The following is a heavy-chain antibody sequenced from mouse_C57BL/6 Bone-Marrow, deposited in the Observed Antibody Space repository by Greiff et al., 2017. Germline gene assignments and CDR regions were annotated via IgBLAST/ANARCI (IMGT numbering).Heavy chain of an antibody. CDR3: AMYHV. CDR1: GFTFSSYA. CDR2: ISAGGSYT. Sequence: EVMLQEPGGGLVKPGGSLKLSCAASGFTFSSYAMSWVRQTPEKRLEWVATISAGGSYTYYPDNVKGRFTISRDNAKNNRYLQISQLKSEDTAMYYCAMYHVWGQGTLVTVSA. J-gene: IGHJ3*01. V-gene: IGHV5-4*03.